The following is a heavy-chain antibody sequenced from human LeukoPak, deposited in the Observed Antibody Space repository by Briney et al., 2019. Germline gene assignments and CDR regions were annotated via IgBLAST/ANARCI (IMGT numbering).Heavy chain of an antibody. Sequence: SETLSLTCAVSGGSIRNSSFYWGWIRQPPGKGLEWIASIYNSGTTYYNPSIKSRITIFVDTSKNQVSLKLSSVTAADTAVYYCARGRGHPLLDYWGQGTLVTVSS. J-gene: IGHJ4*02. V-gene: IGHV4-39*07. CDR2: IYNSGTT. D-gene: IGHD3-10*01. CDR3: ARGRGHPLLDY. CDR1: GGSIRNSSFY.